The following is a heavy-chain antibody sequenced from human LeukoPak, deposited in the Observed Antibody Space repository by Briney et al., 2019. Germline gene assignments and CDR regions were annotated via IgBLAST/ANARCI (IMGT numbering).Heavy chain of an antibody. D-gene: IGHD3-10*01. CDR2: ISSSSSTI. Sequence: PGGSLRLSCAASGFTFSSYSMNWVRQAPGKGLEWVSYISSSSSTIYYADSVKGRFTISRDNANNSLYLQMNSLRAEDTAVYYCARGGSGSSYYYGMDVWGQGTTVTVSS. V-gene: IGHV3-48*01. J-gene: IGHJ6*02. CDR1: GFTFSSYS. CDR3: ARGGSGSSYYYGMDV.